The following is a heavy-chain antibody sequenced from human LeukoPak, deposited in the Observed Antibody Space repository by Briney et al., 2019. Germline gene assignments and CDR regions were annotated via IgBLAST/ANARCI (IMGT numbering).Heavy chain of an antibody. CDR3: ARVRDYYASSDYSDY. J-gene: IGHJ4*02. CDR1: GYTFTSYY. V-gene: IGHV1-18*04. D-gene: IGHD3-22*01. Sequence: ASVKVSCKTSGYTFTSYYVSWVRQAPGQGLEWMGWISGYNAKTKHVQKFQGRITMTIDTSTTTAYMELRSLTSDDTAVYYCARVRDYYASSDYSDYWGQGTLVTVSS. CDR2: ISGYNAKT.